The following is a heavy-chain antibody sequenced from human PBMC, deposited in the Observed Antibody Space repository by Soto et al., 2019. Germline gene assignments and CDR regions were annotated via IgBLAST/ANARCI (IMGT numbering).Heavy chain of an antibody. CDR3: SADHPHTAIGWPV. CDR1: GFDFGSFG. CDR2: IVVASGRT. J-gene: IGHJ6*02. V-gene: IGHV1-58*02. Sequence: ASVKVSCKASGFDFGSFGIQFLRQTRGRGLEWMGWIVVASGRTNYARQFQGRVAFSRDMSSTTAYMDLYDLKSDDTAVYFCSADHPHTAIGWPVWGQGTTVTVSS.